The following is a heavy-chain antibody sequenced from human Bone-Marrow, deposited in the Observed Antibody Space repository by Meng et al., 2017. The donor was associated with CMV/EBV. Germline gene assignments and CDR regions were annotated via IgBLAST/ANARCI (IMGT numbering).Heavy chain of an antibody. D-gene: IGHD2-2*01. CDR3: ARDYIVVVPAAPRIYYYYGMDV. J-gene: IGHJ6*02. CDR2: INPNSGGT. V-gene: IGHV1-2*02. CDR1: GCTFTGYY. Sequence: ASVKVSCKASGCTFTGYYMHWVRQAPGQGLEWMGWINPNSGGTNYAQKFQGRVTMTRDTSISTAYMELSRLRSDDTAVYYCARDYIVVVPAAPRIYYYYGMDVWGQGTTVTVAS.